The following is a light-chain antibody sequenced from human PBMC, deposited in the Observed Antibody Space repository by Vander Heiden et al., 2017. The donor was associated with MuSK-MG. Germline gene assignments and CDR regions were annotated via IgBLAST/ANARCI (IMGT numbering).Light chain of an antibody. CDR2: DAS. CDR3: QKYNNAPWT. J-gene: IGKJ4*02. V-gene: IGKV1-27*01. Sequence: DSQITQSPSSLSASVGDRVTITCRASQDISNYLAWYQQKPGKAPKLLIYDASNLETGVPSRFSGSGSGTDFTFTISSLQPEDIATYYCQKYNNAPWTFGGGTKVEIK. CDR1: QDISNY.